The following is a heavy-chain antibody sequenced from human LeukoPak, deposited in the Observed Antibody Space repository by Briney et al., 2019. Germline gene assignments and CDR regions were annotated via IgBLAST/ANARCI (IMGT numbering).Heavy chain of an antibody. J-gene: IGHJ6*03. V-gene: IGHV4-39*07. CDR3: AREVGNSYYYYYMDV. CDR2: ISHSGTT. CDR1: GGSFSSYIYP. D-gene: IGHD1-14*01. Sequence: SETLSLTCTVSGGSFSSYIYPWGWIRQPPGKGLEWIGSISHSGTTYYNPSLKSRVTISIDTSKSQFSLKLNSVTAADTAVYYCAREVGNSYYYYYMDVWGRGTTVTVS.